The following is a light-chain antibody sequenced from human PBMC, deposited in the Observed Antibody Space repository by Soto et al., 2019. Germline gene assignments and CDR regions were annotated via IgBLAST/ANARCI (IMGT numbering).Light chain of an antibody. CDR3: AAWDVSLVV. J-gene: IGLJ2*01. V-gene: IGLV1-44*01. CDR2: SDN. CDR1: SSNIGTNT. Sequence: QSVLTQPPSASGTPGQRVTIFCSGSSSNIGTNTVIWYQQLPGAAPKLLIYSDNQRPSGVPDRFSASKSGASATLAISGLQSEDEADYYCAAWDVSLVVFGGGTKLTVL.